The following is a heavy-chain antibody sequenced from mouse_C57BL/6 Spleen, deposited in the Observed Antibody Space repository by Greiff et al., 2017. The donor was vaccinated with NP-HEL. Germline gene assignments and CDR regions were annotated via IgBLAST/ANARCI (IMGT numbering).Heavy chain of an antibody. Sequence: VQLQESGPELVKPGASVKISCKASGYSFTSYYIHWVKQRPGQGLEWIGWIYPGSGNTKYNEKFKGKATLTADTSSSTAYMQLSSLTSEDSAVYYCARGGNYNGGYAMDYWGQGTSVTVSS. V-gene: IGHV1-66*01. CDR3: ARGGNYNGGYAMDY. CDR1: GYSFTSYY. CDR2: IYPGSGNT. J-gene: IGHJ4*01. D-gene: IGHD2-1*01.